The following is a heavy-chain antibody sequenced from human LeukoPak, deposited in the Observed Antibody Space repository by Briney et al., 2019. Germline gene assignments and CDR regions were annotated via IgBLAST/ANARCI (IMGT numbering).Heavy chain of an antibody. Sequence: GGSLRLSCAASGFTFSSYSMNWVPQAPGKGLEWVSSISSSSSYIYYADSVKGRFTISRDNAKNSLYLQMNSLRAEDTAGYYCARNPGIVVVPAATPGGYFDYWGQGTLVTVSS. CDR2: ISSSSSYI. D-gene: IGHD2-2*01. CDR1: GFTFSSYS. CDR3: ARNPGIVVVPAATPGGYFDY. J-gene: IGHJ4*02. V-gene: IGHV3-21*01.